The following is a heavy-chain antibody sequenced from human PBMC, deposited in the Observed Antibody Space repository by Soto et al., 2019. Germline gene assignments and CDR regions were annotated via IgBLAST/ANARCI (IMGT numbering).Heavy chain of an antibody. CDR3: AREGGDLGRFLDRSQSYGMDV. CDR2: IYYSGST. J-gene: IGHJ6*02. V-gene: IGHV4-31*03. Sequence: NPSETLSLTCTVSGGSISSGGYCWSWIRQHPGKGLEWIRYIYYSGSTYYNPSLKSRVTISVDTSKNQFSLKLSSVTAADTAVYYCAREGGDLGRFLDRSQSYGMDVWGQGTTVTVSS. D-gene: IGHD3-3*01. CDR1: GGSISSGGYC.